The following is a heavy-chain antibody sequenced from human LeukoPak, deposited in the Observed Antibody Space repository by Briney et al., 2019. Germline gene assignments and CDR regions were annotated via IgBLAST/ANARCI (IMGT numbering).Heavy chain of an antibody. J-gene: IGHJ4*02. V-gene: IGHV4-4*02. CDR2: IYHSGSP. CDR1: GGSISSNNW. CDR3: ARVNINNWHSCDY. D-gene: IGHD1-1*01. Sequence: SGTLSLTCAVSGGSISSNNWWGWVRQPPGKGLEWIGEIYHSGSPNYNPSLKGRVTISVDKSRNHFSLNLSSVTAADTAVYYCARVNINNWHSCDYWGQGTLVTVSS.